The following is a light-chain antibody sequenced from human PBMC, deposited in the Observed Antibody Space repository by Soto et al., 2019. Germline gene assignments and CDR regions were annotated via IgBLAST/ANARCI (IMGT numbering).Light chain of an antibody. CDR2: EVR. CDR3: SSYTSSSTLV. V-gene: IGLV2-14*01. J-gene: IGLJ2*01. CDR1: SSDVGGYNY. Sequence: SALTQPASVSGSPGQSITISCTGTSSDVGGYNYVSWYQQHPGKAPKLMISEVRNRPSGVSNRFSGSKSGNTASLTISGLQAEDEADYYCSSYTSSSTLVFGGGTKLTVL.